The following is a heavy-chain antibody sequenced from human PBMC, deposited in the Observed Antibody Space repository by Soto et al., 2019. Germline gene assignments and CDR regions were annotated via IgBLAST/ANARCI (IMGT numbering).Heavy chain of an antibody. CDR3: ACGSSASAYIDY. D-gene: IGHD6-13*01. V-gene: IGHV4-61*01. CDR1: GGSVSSGSYY. J-gene: IGHJ4*02. Sequence: LSLTCTVSGGSVSSGSYYWSWIRQPPGKGLEWIGYMYNSGNYDYNPSLKSRVTISVDTSKNQFSLKLNSVTAADTAVYYCACGSSASAYIDYWGQGTLVTVSS. CDR2: MYNSGNY.